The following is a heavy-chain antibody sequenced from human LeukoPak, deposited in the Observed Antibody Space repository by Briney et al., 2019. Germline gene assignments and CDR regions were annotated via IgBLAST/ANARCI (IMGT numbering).Heavy chain of an antibody. D-gene: IGHD4-23*01. Sequence: PSETLSLTCAVSGVSISSGGYAWRWIRQPPGKGLEWIGYIYHSGSTYYNPSLKSRVTISVDRSKNQFSLKLSSVTAADTAVYYCARGTVGTIPAYWGQGTLVTVSS. CDR2: IYHSGST. CDR1: GVSISSGGYA. CDR3: ARGTVGTIPAY. V-gene: IGHV4-30-2*01. J-gene: IGHJ4*02.